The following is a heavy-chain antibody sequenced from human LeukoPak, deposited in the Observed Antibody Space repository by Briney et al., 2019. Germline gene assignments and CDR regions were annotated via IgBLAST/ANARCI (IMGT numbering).Heavy chain of an antibody. D-gene: IGHD1-14*01. CDR3: ARDQPQGGFDY. V-gene: IGHV4-59*01. J-gene: IGHJ4*02. CDR1: GASISNNY. Sequence: PSETLSLTCTVSGASISNNYWSWIRQPPGKGLEWIGYISYSGSTNYNPSLKSRVTISVDTSKNQLSLKLTSVTAADTAVYYCARDQPQGGFDYWGQGTLVTVSS. CDR2: ISYSGST.